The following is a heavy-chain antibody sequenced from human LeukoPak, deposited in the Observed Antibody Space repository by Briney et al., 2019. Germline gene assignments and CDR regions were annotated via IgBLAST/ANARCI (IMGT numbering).Heavy chain of an antibody. CDR2: IYSVGRT. J-gene: IGHJ4*02. CDR3: ARGGSGGANDY. CDR1: VFTHRSRY. V-gene: IGHV3-53*01. D-gene: IGHD3-16*01. Sequence: GRSVRLLCGACVFTHRSRYVRGVPEAPGKALVWVADIYSVGRTYYADAVKGRFTIDGDNSKNTMYLQMNGLRVEDTAVYYCARGGSGGANDYWGQGTLVTVSS.